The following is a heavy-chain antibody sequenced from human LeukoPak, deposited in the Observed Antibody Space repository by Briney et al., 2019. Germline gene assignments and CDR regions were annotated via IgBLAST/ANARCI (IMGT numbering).Heavy chain of an antibody. CDR3: AKLRITIFGVVANDFDY. D-gene: IGHD3-3*01. Sequence: GGSLRLSCAASGFTFSSYAMSWVRQAPGKGLEWVSAISGSGGSTYYADSVKGRFTISRDNSKNTLYLQMNSLRAEDTAVYYCAKLRITIFGVVANDFDYWGQGTLVTVSS. V-gene: IGHV3-23*01. J-gene: IGHJ4*02. CDR2: ISGSGGST. CDR1: GFTFSSYA.